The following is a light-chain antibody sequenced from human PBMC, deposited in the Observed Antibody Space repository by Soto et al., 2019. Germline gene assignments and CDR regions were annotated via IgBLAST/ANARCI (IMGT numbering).Light chain of an antibody. CDR1: SSDVGGYNF. V-gene: IGLV2-11*01. CDR3: CSYAGSFPH. J-gene: IGLJ2*01. Sequence: QSALTQPRSVSGSPGQSVTISCTGSSSDVGGYNFVSWYQKVPGKAPKLMIYDVTKRPSGVPDRFSGSKSGNTASLTTSGLQGEDEADYYCCSYAGSFPHFGGGTKLTVL. CDR2: DVT.